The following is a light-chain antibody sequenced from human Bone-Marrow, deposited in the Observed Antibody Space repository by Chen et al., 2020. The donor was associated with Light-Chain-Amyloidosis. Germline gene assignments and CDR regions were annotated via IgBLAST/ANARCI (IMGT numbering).Light chain of an antibody. J-gene: IGLJ2*01. CDR1: NIGIKS. V-gene: IGLV3-21*01. CDR3: QVWECDSDHHVV. Sequence: SYVLTQPPSVSVAPGETASVTCGANNIGIKSVPWYQPTPGQAPVLVIYYNNDRPSGIPARFSGSNSGITATPTISRVEAGDEADYYGQVWECDSDHHVVCGRGTMLTVL. CDR2: YNN.